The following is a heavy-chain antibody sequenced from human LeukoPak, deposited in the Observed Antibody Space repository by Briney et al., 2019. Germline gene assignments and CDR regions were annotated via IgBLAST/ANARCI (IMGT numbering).Heavy chain of an antibody. CDR3: AREDTVTTGYFQH. Sequence: SVKVSXKASGGTFRSYTISWVRQAPGQGLEWMGRIIPILGIANYAQKFQGRVTITADKSTSTAYMELSSLRSEDTAVYYCAREDTVTTGYFQHWGQGTLVTVSS. D-gene: IGHD4-17*01. J-gene: IGHJ1*01. CDR1: GGTFRSYT. V-gene: IGHV1-69*04. CDR2: IIPILGIA.